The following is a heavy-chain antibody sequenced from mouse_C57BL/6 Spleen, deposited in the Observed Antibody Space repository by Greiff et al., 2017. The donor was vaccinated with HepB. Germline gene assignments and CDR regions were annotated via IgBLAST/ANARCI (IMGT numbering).Heavy chain of an antibody. D-gene: IGHD2-1*01. CDR2: INPYNGDT. V-gene: IGHV1-20*01. J-gene: IGHJ2*01. CDR1: GYSFTGYF. Sequence: EVKVVESGPELVKPGDSVKISCKASGYSFTGYFMNWVMQSHGKSLEWIGRINPYNGDTFYNQKFKGKATLTVDKSSSTAHMELRSLTSEDSAVYYCAREKMVFDYWGQGTTLTVSS. CDR3: AREKMVFDY.